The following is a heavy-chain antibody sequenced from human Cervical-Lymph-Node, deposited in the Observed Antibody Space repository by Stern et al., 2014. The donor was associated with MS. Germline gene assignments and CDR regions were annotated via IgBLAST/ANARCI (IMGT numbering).Heavy chain of an antibody. J-gene: IGHJ4*02. D-gene: IGHD6-13*01. CDR3: ARSLAATFDS. CDR1: GGSISSSNYY. Sequence: QLVESGPGLVKPSETLSLTCTVSGGSISSSNYYWGWIRQPPGQELEWIGSIYYSGSTYYTPSLKSQVTISVDTSKNQSPRKLSSVTAADTAVYYCARSLAATFDSWGQGTLVTVSS. CDR2: IYYSGST. V-gene: IGHV4-39*01.